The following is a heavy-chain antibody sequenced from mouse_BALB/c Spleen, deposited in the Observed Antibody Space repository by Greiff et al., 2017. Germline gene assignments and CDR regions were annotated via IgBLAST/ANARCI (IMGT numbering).Heavy chain of an antibody. Sequence: QVQLQQSGAELVRPGSSVEISCKASGYAFSSYWMNWVKQRPGQGLEWIGQIYPGDGDTNYNGKFKGKATLTAYKSSSTAYMQLSSLTSEDSAVYFCARFGSRDYFDYWGQGTTLTVSS. CDR3: ARFGSRDYFDY. CDR1: GYAFSSYW. D-gene: IGHD1-1*01. CDR2: IYPGDGDT. J-gene: IGHJ2*01. V-gene: IGHV1-80*01.